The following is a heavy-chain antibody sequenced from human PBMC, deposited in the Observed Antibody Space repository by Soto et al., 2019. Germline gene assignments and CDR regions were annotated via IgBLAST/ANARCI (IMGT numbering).Heavy chain of an antibody. Sequence: QVQLQQSGPGLVKPSQTLSLTCAISGDSVSSNSAAWNWIRQSPSRVLEWLGRAYYRSQWYYDSAVSVRSRITVIPDTSKNQFSLQLSSVTPEDTAVYFCTKQKGDSRTYNGMDVWGQGTTVIVSS. J-gene: IGHJ6*02. V-gene: IGHV6-1*01. CDR2: AYYRSQWYY. CDR3: TKQKGDSRTYNGMDV. CDR1: GDSVSSNSAA. D-gene: IGHD2-21*02.